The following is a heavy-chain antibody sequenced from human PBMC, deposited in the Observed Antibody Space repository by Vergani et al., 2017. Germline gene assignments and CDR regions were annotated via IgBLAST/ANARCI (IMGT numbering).Heavy chain of an antibody. Sequence: QVQLQESGPGLVKPSETLSLTCTVSGGSISSYYWSWIRQPPGKGLEWIGYIYYSGSTNYNPSLKSRVTISVDTSKNQFSLKLSSVTAADTAVYYCARGVYYSQNXFDPWGQGTLVTVSS. CDR3: ARGVYYSQNXFDP. J-gene: IGHJ5*02. CDR2: IYYSGST. V-gene: IGHV4-59*01. CDR1: GGSISSYY. D-gene: IGHD3-10*01.